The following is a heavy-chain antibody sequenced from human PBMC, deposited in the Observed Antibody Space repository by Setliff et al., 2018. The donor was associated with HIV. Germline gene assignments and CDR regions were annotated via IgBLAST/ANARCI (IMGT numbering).Heavy chain of an antibody. J-gene: IGHJ3*02. CDR2: ISPILGTT. Sequence: AASVKVSCKAAGGSFNNYAISWVRQAPGQGLEWVGGISPILGTTNSGPRFHGRVTITADKSTNTVYIELSSLRSEDTALYYCARAARGGLQYGPTGHAFDIWGQGTMVT. V-gene: IGHV1-69*10. CDR1: GGSFNNYA. D-gene: IGHD1-1*01. CDR3: ARAARGGLQYGPTGHAFDI.